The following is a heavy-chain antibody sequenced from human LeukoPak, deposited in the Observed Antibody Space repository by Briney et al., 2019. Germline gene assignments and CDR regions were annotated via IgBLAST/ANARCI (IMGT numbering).Heavy chain of an antibody. Sequence: GGSLRLSCAASGFTFSSYWMSWVRQAPGKGLEWVANIKQDGSEKYYVDSVKGRFTISRDNAKNSLYLQMNSLRAEDTAVYYCARDGGYSGQKGGWLRGYYYYMDVWGKGTTVTVSS. D-gene: IGHD5-12*01. CDR1: GFTFSSYW. V-gene: IGHV3-7*01. CDR3: ARDGGYSGQKGGWLRGYYYYMDV. CDR2: IKQDGSEK. J-gene: IGHJ6*03.